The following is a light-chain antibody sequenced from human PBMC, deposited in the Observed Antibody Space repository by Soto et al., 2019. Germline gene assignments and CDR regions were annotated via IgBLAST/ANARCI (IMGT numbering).Light chain of an antibody. V-gene: IGKV1-5*01. CDR2: DAS. CDR1: QSISSW. CDR3: QQYNSYWT. Sequence: DIQMTQSPSTLSASVGDRVTINCRASQSISSWLAWYQQKPGKAPKLLIYDASSLESGVPSRFSSSGSGTEFTLTISSLQPDDFATYYCQQYNSYWTVGQGTKVDIK. J-gene: IGKJ1*01.